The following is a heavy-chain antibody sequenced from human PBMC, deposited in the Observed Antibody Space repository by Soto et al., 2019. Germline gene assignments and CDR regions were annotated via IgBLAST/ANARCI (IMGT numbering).Heavy chain of an antibody. D-gene: IGHD3-3*01. CDR2: IIPIFGTA. V-gene: IGHV1-69*01. CDR3: AKMGVDQPGSDY. Sequence: QVQLVQSGAEVKKPGSSVKVSCKASGGTFSSYAISWVRQAPGQGLEWMGGIIPIFGTANYAQKFQGRVTITADESTSTGYMEPSSLRCEDTAVYYCAKMGVDQPGSDYSGEGTMVTVST. CDR1: GGTFSSYA. J-gene: IGHJ4*02.